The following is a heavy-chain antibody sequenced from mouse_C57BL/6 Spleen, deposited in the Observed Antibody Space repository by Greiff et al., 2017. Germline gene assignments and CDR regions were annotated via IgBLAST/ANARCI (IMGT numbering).Heavy chain of an antibody. CDR1: GYTFTSYW. V-gene: IGHV1-64*01. D-gene: IGHD2-4*01. CDR3: ARKEGYDYDGEAMDY. Sequence: VQLQQSGAELVKPGASVKLSCKASGYTFTSYWMHWVKQRPGQGLEWIGMIHPNSGSTNYNEKFKSKATLTVDKSSSTAYMQLSSLTSEDSAVYYCARKEGYDYDGEAMDYWGQGTSVTVSS. J-gene: IGHJ4*01. CDR2: IHPNSGST.